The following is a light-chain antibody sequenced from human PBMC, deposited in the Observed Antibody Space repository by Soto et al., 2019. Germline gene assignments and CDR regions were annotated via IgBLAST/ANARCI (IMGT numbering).Light chain of an antibody. CDR3: KSYTSISTYV. J-gene: IGLJ1*01. CDR2: DVS. CDR1: SSDVGGYNY. V-gene: IGLV2-14*03. Sequence: QSVLTQPASVSGSPGQSITISCTGTSSDVGGYNYVPWYQHHPGEAPKVMIYDVSNRPSGISNRFSGSKSGNTASLTISGLQAEDEADYYCKSYTSISTYVFGTGTKVTVL.